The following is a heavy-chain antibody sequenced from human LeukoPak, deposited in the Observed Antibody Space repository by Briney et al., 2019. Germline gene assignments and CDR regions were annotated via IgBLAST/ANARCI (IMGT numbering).Heavy chain of an antibody. Sequence: KASETLSLTCTVSGASISTNTDYWGWIRQPPGRGLEWIGSMHYSGNTYHNASLRSRVTISLDTSENQFSLKVSSVTAADTAVYYCARHKEYGGNPTFDYWGQGILITVSS. CDR2: MHYSGNT. CDR1: GASISTNTDY. CDR3: ARHKEYGGNPTFDY. D-gene: IGHD4/OR15-4a*01. V-gene: IGHV4-39*01. J-gene: IGHJ4*02.